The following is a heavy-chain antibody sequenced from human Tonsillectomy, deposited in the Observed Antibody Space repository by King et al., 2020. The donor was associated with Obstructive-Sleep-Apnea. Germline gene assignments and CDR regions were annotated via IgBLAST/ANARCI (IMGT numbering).Heavy chain of an antibody. D-gene: IGHD6-6*01. CDR2: ISSSSSTI. Sequence: VQLVESGGGFVQPGGSLRLSCAASGFTFSSYSMNWVRQAPGKGLEWVSYISSSSSTIYYADSVKGRFTISRDNAKNSLYLQMNSLRADDTAVYYGAKDGGIAARPDWHYYYGMDVWGQGTTVTVSS. CDR3: AKDGGIAARPDWHYYYGMDV. J-gene: IGHJ6*02. V-gene: IGHV3-48*04. CDR1: GFTFSSYS.